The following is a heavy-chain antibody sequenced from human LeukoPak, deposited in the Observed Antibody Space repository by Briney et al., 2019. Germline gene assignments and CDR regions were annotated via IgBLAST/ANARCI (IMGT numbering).Heavy chain of an antibody. J-gene: IGHJ4*02. CDR2: ISAIGGST. V-gene: IGHV3-23*01. CDR3: SSSGWYPEDYFDY. CDR1: GFTFSTYA. D-gene: IGHD6-19*01. Sequence: GGSLRLSCAASGFTFSTYAMSWVRQAPGKGLEWVSTISAIGGSTYYADSVKGRFTISRDNSKNTLYLQMNSLRAEDTAVYYCSSSGWYPEDYFDYWGQGTLVTVSS.